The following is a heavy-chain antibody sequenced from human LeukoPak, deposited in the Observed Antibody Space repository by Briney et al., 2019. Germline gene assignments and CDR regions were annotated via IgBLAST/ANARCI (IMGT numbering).Heavy chain of an antibody. J-gene: IGHJ4*02. CDR3: VRDRTGTYTLDY. CDR2: ISDDGSRQ. D-gene: IGHD3-10*01. V-gene: IGHV3-30-3*01. Sequence: GRSLRLSCAASGFTFSNYAIHWGRQAPGKGLEWVAFISDDGSRQHYADSVKGRFTISRDNSKNTLNLQMNSLRAEDTAVYYCVRDRTGTYTLDYWGQGTLVTVSS. CDR1: GFTFSNYA.